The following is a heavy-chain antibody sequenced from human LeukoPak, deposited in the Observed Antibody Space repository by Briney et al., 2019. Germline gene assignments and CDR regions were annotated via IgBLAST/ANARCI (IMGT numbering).Heavy chain of an antibody. CDR2: IDTTTGNP. V-gene: IGHV7-4-1*02. CDR1: GYPFSAHF. Sequence: ASVKVSCTASGYPFSAHFLNWVRQAPGQGLEWMGNIDTTTGNPRYAQDFTGRFVFSLDTSVSTAYLQITSLKADDTAAYYCVRGTPTPGMDYWGQGTQVTVSS. CDR3: VRGTPTPGMDY. J-gene: IGHJ4*02. D-gene: IGHD3-10*01.